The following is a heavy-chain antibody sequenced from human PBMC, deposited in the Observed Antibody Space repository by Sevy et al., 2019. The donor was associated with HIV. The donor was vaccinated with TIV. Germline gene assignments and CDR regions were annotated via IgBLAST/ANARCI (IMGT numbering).Heavy chain of an antibody. J-gene: IGHJ5*02. CDR3: ARETDNCARWLDP. V-gene: IGHV3-30*02. CDR2: IWHDGSNK. Sequence: GGSLRLSCAASGFTFNFHSMHWVRQAPGKGLEWVAFIWHDGSNKYMADSVKGRFTISTDNSKNTLFLRMNSLTVEDTAVYYCARETDNCARWLDPWGQGTLVTVSS. CDR1: GFTFNFHS. D-gene: IGHD1-1*01.